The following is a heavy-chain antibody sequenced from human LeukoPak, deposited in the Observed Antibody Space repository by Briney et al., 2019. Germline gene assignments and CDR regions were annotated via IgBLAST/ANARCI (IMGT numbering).Heavy chain of an antibody. D-gene: IGHD6-6*01. CDR3: ARGQGEQLASTYFDY. J-gene: IGHJ4*02. Sequence: PGGSLRLSCAASGFTFSSYAMSWIRQPPGKGLEWIGEINHSGSTNYNPSLKSRVTISVDTSKNQFSLKLSSVTAADTAVYYCARGQGEQLASTYFDYWGQGTLVTVSS. CDR1: GFTFSSYA. CDR2: INHSGST. V-gene: IGHV4-34*01.